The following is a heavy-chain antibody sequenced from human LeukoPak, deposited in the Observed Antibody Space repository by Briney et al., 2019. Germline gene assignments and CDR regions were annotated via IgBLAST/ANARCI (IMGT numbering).Heavy chain of an antibody. J-gene: IGHJ6*03. Sequence: PSETLSVTCTVSGGSISSYYWSWIRQPPGKGLEWIGYIYYSGSTNYNPSLKSRVTISVDTSKNQFSLKLSSVTAADTAVYYCARGAARYYYYYMDVWGKGTTVTVSS. CDR2: IYYSGST. CDR3: ARGAARYYYYYMDV. V-gene: IGHV4-59*01. CDR1: GGSISSYY.